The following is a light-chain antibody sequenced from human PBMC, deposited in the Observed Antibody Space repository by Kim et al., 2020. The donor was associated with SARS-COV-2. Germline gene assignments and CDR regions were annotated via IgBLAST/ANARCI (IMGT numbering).Light chain of an antibody. V-gene: IGLV4-69*01. J-gene: IGLJ2*01. CDR2: LHNVGSH. Sequence: SVKLHCTLRRDNSNYAIAGHQQRPGKGPRYLMKLHNVGSHSKGDEVPDRFSGSSSGAERYLTSSSRQAEDEAVYYCQTWGTGIVVFGGGTQLTVL. CDR1: RDNSNYA. CDR3: QTWGTGIVV.